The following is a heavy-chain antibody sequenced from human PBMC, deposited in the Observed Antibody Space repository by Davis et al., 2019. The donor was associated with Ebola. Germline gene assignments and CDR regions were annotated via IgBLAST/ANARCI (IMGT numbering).Heavy chain of an antibody. CDR3: ARGPPYDSSGY. J-gene: IGHJ4*02. D-gene: IGHD3-22*01. Sequence: PGGSLRLSCAASGFTVSSNYMSWVRQAPGKGLEWVSVIYSGGSTYYADSVKGRFTISRDNSKKPLYLQMNSLRAEDTAVYYCARGPPYDSSGYWGQGTLVTVSS. CDR2: IYSGGST. CDR1: GFTVSSNY. V-gene: IGHV3-53*01.